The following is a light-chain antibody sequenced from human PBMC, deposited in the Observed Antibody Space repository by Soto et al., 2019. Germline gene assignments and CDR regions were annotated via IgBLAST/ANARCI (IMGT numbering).Light chain of an antibody. Sequence: EIVLTQSPATLSLSPGERATLSCRASQSVSSYLAWYQQKPGQAPRLLIYDASNRATGIPARFSGSGSWTDFTLTISSLEPAEFAVYYCQQRSNWPPFTFGPGTKVDI. CDR1: QSVSSY. V-gene: IGKV3-11*01. CDR3: QQRSNWPPFT. J-gene: IGKJ3*01. CDR2: DAS.